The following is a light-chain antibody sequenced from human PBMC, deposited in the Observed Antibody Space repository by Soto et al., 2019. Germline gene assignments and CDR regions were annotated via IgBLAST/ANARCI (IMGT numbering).Light chain of an antibody. CDR2: GAS. Sequence: EIVMTQSPSTLSVSPGERSTLSCIASQSVSSNLAWFQQKPGQAPRLLIYGASKRATGIPARFSGSGSGTDFTLTISSLEPEDFAVYYCQERSNWPRGTFGGGTKVDI. CDR3: QERSNWPRGT. J-gene: IGKJ4*01. V-gene: IGKV3-11*01. CDR1: QSVSSN.